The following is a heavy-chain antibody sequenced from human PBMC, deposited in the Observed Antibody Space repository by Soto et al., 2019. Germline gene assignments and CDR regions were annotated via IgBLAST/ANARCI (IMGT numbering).Heavy chain of an antibody. CDR3: GRCTSTSCHLGSGY. V-gene: IGHV3-30*04. CDR2: ISYDGRNK. D-gene: IGHD2-2*01. CDR1: GFTFRNYA. Sequence: QVQLVESGGGVVQPGRSLRLSCAASGFTFRNYALNWVRQAPGKGLEWVALISYDGRNKYYADSVKGRFTISRDSSKNTLYLQMNSMRAADTVVYYCGRCTSTSCHLGSGYWGQGTLVTGSS. J-gene: IGHJ4*02.